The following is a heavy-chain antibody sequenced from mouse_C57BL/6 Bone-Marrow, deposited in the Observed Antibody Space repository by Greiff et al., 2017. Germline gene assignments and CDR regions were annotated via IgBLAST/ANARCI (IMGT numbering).Heavy chain of an antibody. J-gene: IGHJ2*01. V-gene: IGHV1-61*01. CDR1: GYTFTSYW. CDR2: IYPSDSET. Sequence: QVQLQQPGAELVRPGSSVKLSCKASGYTFTSYWMDWVKQRPGQGLEWIGNIYPSDSETHYNQKFKDKATLTVDKSSSTPYMQLSSLTSEDSAVYYGARMEDSSGYGWGQGTTLTVSS. CDR3: ARMEDSSGYG. D-gene: IGHD3-2*02.